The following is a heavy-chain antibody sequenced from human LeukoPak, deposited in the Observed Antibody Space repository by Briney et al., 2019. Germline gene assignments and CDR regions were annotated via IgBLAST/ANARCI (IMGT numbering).Heavy chain of an antibody. J-gene: IGHJ4*02. Sequence: SETLSLTCTVSGGSISSSSYYWGWLRQPPGTGLEWIGSIYYSGSTYYNPSLKSRVTISVDTSKNQFSLKLSSVTAADTAVYYCARVLSSLFDYWGQGTLVTVSS. CDR3: ARVLSSLFDY. CDR2: IYYSGST. CDR1: GGSISSSSYY. D-gene: IGHD6-13*01. V-gene: IGHV4-39*07.